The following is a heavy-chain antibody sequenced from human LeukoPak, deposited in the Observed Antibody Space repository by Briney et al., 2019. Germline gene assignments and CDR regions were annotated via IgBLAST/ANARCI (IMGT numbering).Heavy chain of an antibody. V-gene: IGHV1-24*01. CDR1: GYTLTELS. Sequence: GASVKVSCKVSGYTLTELSMHWVRQAPGKRLEWMGGFDPEDGETIYTQKFQGRVTITADKSTSTAYMELSRLRSEDTAVYYCAREGFAGNYFDYWGQGTLVTVSS. J-gene: IGHJ4*02. D-gene: IGHD1-26*01. CDR2: FDPEDGET. CDR3: AREGFAGNYFDY.